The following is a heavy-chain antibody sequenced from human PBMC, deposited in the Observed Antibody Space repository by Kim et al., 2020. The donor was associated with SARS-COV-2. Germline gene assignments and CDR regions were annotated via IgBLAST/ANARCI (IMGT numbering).Heavy chain of an antibody. J-gene: IGHJ5*02. Sequence: SETLSLTCTVSGGSISSSSYYWGWIRQPPGKGLEWIGSIYCSGSTYYNPSLKSRVTISVDTSKNQFSLKLSSVTAADTAVYYCARDIRGALRGIVVVPAATFDPWGQGTLVTVSS. CDR1: GGSISSSSYY. CDR2: IYCSGST. V-gene: IGHV4-39*02. D-gene: IGHD2-2*01. CDR3: ARDIRGALRGIVVVPAATFDP.